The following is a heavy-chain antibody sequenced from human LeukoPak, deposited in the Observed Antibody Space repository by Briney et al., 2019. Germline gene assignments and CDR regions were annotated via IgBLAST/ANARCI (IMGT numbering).Heavy chain of an antibody. CDR1: GGSISSSSYC. V-gene: IGHV4-39*07. Sequence: SETLSLTCTVSGGSISSSSYCWGWIRQPPGKGLEWIGSIYYSGSTNYNPSLKSRVTMSVDTSKNQFSLKLSSVTAADTAVYYCARDKYYYDSSGRGLDYWGQGTLVTVSS. D-gene: IGHD3-22*01. J-gene: IGHJ4*02. CDR2: IYYSGST. CDR3: ARDKYYYDSSGRGLDY.